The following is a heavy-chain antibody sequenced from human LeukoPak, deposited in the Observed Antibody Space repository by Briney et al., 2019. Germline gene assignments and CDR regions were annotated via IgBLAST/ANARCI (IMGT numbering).Heavy chain of an antibody. V-gene: IGHV4-31*03. Sequence: SQTLSLTCTVSGGSISSGGYYWSWIRQHPGKGLEWIGYIYYSGSTYYNPSLKSRVTISVDTSKNQFSLKLSSVTAADTAVCYCATAATGDDAFDIWGQGTMVSVSS. D-gene: IGHD3-16*01. CDR2: IYYSGST. CDR3: ATAATGDDAFDI. J-gene: IGHJ3*02. CDR1: GGSISSGGYY.